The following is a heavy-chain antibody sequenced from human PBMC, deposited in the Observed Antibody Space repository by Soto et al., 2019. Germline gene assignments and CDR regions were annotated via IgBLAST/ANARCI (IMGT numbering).Heavy chain of an antibody. CDR2: IKSKTDGGTT. Sequence: PGGALRLSCAASGVTFSNALMSWVRESPGKGLEWVGRIKSKTDGGTTDYAAPVKGRFTISRDDSKNTLYLQMNSLKTEDTAVYYCTTYDSSGYYYVDYWGQGTLVTVSS. V-gene: IGHV3-15*01. J-gene: IGHJ4*02. CDR1: GVTFSNAL. CDR3: TTYDSSGYYYVDY. D-gene: IGHD3-22*01.